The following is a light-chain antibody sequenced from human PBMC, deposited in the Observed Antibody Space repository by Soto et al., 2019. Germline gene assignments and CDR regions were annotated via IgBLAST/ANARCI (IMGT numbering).Light chain of an antibody. CDR3: QQRLNWPTLT. CDR2: DAS. V-gene: IGKV3-11*01. Sequence: ETVLTQSPATLSLSPGERATLSCRVSQSVGNYLAWYQQKPGQAPRLLIYDASNRAAGIPARFSGSGSGTDFTLTISSLEPEDFAVYYCQQRLNWPTLTFGGGTKVEIK. J-gene: IGKJ4*01. CDR1: QSVGNY.